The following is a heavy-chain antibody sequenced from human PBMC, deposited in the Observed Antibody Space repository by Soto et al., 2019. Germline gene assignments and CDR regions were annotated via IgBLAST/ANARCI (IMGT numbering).Heavy chain of an antibody. Sequence: QVQLVQSGAEVKKPGSSVKVSCKASGGTFSRYTFTWVRQAPGQGLEWMGRIIPILDKPNYAQNFQGRVTITAEKSTSTAYMELSILTSDDKAVYYCASHFTGVLVLGTSPPGGDNYGWDVWGQGTTVTVSS. D-gene: IGHD2-8*02. CDR2: IIPILDKP. V-gene: IGHV1-69*02. CDR1: GGTFSRYT. J-gene: IGHJ6*02. CDR3: ASHFTGVLVLGTSPPGGDNYGWDV.